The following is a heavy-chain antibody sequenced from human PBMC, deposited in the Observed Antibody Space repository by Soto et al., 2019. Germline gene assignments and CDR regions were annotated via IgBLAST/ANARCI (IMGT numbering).Heavy chain of an antibody. Sequence: QVQLVESGGGVVQPGRSLRLSCAASGFTFSSYTMHWVRQTPGKGLEWVAHISYDGGDKYYADYVKGRFTISRDNSKNTLYLQMNILKTEDTSVYYCARENSLAVVAPGYWGQGILVTVSS. J-gene: IGHJ4*02. D-gene: IGHD3-22*01. CDR1: GFTFSSYT. CDR3: ARENSLAVVAPGY. CDR2: ISYDGGDK. V-gene: IGHV3-30*04.